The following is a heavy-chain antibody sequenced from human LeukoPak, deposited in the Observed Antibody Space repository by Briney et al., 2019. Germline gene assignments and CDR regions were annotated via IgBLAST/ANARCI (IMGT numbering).Heavy chain of an antibody. D-gene: IGHD3-3*01. CDR3: ARGGSLYYDFWSGRSYFDY. CDR2: INPNSGGT. Sequence: GASVKVSCKASGYTFTGYYMHWVRQAPGQGLEWMGWINPNSGGTNYAQKFQGRVTMTRDTSISTAYMELSRLRSDDTAVYYCARGGSLYYDFWSGRSYFDYWGQGTLVTVSS. V-gene: IGHV1-2*02. J-gene: IGHJ4*02. CDR1: GYTFTGYY.